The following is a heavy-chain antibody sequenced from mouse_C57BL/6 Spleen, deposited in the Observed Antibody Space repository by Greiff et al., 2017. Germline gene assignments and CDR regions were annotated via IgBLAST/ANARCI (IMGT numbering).Heavy chain of an antibody. J-gene: IGHJ4*01. CDR2: ISYDGSN. CDR1: GYSITSGYY. Sequence: EVKLQESGPGLVKPSQSLSLTCSVTGYSITSGYYWNWIRQFPGNKLEWMGYISYDGSNNYNPSLKNRISITRDTSTNQFFLKLNSVTTEDTATYDCARDYDSSYAMDYWGQGTSVTVSS. V-gene: IGHV3-6*01. CDR3: ARDYDSSYAMDY. D-gene: IGHD2-4*01.